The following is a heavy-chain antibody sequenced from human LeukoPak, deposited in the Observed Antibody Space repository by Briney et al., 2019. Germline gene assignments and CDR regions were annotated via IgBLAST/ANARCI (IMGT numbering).Heavy chain of an antibody. CDR1: GGTFSSYT. CDR3: ARRYDSSGYYSPGAFDY. D-gene: IGHD3-22*01. J-gene: IGHJ4*02. V-gene: IGHV1-69*02. Sequence: GSSVKVSCKASGGTFSSYTISWVRQAPGQGLEWMGRIIPNLGIANYAQKFQGRVTITADKSTSTAYMELSSLRSEDTAVYYCARRYDSSGYYSPGAFDYWGQGTLVTVSS. CDR2: IIPNLGIA.